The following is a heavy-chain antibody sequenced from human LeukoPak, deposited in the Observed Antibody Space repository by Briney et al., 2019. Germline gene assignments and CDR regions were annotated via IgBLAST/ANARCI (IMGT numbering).Heavy chain of an antibody. CDR2: ISIYNGKT. D-gene: IGHD5-18*01. J-gene: IGHJ4*02. V-gene: IGHV1-18*04. CDR3: ARDSIHWDQPMGDY. Sequence: EASVKVSCKASGYTFTGYYMHWVRQAPGQGLEWMGWISIYNGKTNYAQKFQGRVTMTTDTSTSTAYMELRSLRSDDTALYFCARDSIHWDQPMGDYWGQGTLVTVSS. CDR1: GYTFTGYY.